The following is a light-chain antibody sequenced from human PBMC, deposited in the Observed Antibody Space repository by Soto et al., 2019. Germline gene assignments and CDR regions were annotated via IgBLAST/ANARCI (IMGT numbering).Light chain of an antibody. CDR1: QTVISNY. Sequence: DIMLTHSPGTLSLSPGEIATLSCRASQTVISNYLAWYQQKPGQAPRLLIYGASNRATGIPDRFSGSGSGTVFTLTISRLEPEDFAVYYCQQYGSSGTLGQGTKVDIK. CDR3: QQYGSSGT. J-gene: IGKJ1*01. CDR2: GAS. V-gene: IGKV3-20*01.